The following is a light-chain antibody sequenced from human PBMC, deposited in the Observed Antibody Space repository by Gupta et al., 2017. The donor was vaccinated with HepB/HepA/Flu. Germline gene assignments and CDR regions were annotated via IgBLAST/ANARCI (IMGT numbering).Light chain of an antibody. CDR3: HKQNSYSWT. CDR2: NAS. Sequence: DIQLPHSPSTLSASVGNRVTITCRASQSISSWLAWYQQKPGKAPQLLIYNASSLESGVPSRLSGSGSGTEFTLTISSLEPDDVATYYCHKQNSYSWTFGQGTKVEIK. J-gene: IGKJ1*01. CDR1: QSISSW. V-gene: IGKV1-5*03.